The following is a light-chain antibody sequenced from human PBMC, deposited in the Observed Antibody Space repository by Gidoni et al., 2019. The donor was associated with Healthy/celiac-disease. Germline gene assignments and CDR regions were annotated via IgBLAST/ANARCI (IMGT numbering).Light chain of an antibody. Sequence: DIVMTHSPDSLAVSLGERATINCKSSQSVLYSSNSNNYLTWYQQKPGQPPKLLIYWASTRESGVPDRFSGSGSGTDFTLTISSLQAEDVAVYYCQQYYSTPMYTFGQGTKLEIK. CDR1: QSVLYSSNSNNY. J-gene: IGKJ2*01. CDR2: WAS. V-gene: IGKV4-1*01. CDR3: QQYYSTPMYT.